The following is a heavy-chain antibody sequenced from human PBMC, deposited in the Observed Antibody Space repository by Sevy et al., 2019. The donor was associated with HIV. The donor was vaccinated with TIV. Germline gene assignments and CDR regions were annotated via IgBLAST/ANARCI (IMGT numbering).Heavy chain of an antibody. CDR3: VREGAVPRGNWFDP. CDR1: GGSISSYY. V-gene: IGHV4-59*01. Sequence: SETLSLTCTVSGGSISSYYWSWIRQPPGKGLEWIGYIYYSGSTNYNPSLKSRVTISVDTSKNQFSPKLSSVTAADTAVYYCVREGAVPRGNWFDPWGQGTLVTVSS. D-gene: IGHD5-12*01. CDR2: IYYSGST. J-gene: IGHJ5*02.